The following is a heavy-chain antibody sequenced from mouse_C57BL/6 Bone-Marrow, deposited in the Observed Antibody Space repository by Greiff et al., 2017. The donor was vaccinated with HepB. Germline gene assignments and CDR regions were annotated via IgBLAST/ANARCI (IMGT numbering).Heavy chain of an antibody. CDR2: IFPGSGAT. Sequence: LLESGPELVKPGASVKISCKASGYTFTDYYINWVKQRPGKGLEWIGWIFPGSGATYYNEKFKGKATLTADKSSSTAYMLLSSLTSGDSAVYFCARPYDCATWFAYWGQGTLVTVSA. V-gene: IGHV1-75*01. CDR1: GYTFTDYY. D-gene: IGHD2-4*01. J-gene: IGHJ3*01. CDR3: ARPYDCATWFAY.